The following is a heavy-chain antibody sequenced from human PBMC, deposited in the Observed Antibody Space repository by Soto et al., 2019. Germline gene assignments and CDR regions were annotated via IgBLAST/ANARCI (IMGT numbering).Heavy chain of an antibody. CDR3: AKAPMVVVVLPEFEY. Sequence: GGSLRLSCAASGFSFGSYAMSWVRQAPGKGLEWVSAISGGSDNTDYADSVQGRFTISRDNSRNMLYLQMNSLRAEDTAVYYCAKAPMVVVVLPEFEYWGQGVPVTVSS. CDR2: ISGGSDNT. J-gene: IGHJ4*02. V-gene: IGHV3-23*01. CDR1: GFSFGSYA. D-gene: IGHD2-15*01.